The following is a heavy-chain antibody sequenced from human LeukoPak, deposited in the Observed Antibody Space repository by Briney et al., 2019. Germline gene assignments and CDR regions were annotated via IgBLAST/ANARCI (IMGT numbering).Heavy chain of an antibody. J-gene: IGHJ4*02. CDR2: IYYSGST. CDR3: ARGGYYDFWSGYYTPSPFDF. D-gene: IGHD3-3*01. Sequence: SEALSLTCTVSGGSISSGGYYWSWIRQHPGKGLEWIGYIYYSGSTYYNPSLKSRVTISVDTSKNQFSLKLSSVTAADTAVYYCARGGYYDFWSGYYTPSPFDFWGQGALVTVSS. CDR1: GGSISSGGYY. V-gene: IGHV4-31*03.